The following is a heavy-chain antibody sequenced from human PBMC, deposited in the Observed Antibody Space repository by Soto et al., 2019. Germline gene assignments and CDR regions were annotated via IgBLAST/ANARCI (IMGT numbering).Heavy chain of an antibody. J-gene: IGHJ6*02. D-gene: IGHD4-17*01. Sequence: QVQLVESGGGVVQPGRSLRLSCAASGFTFSSYGMHWVRQAPGKGLEWVAVISYDGSNKYYADSVKGRFTISRDNSKNTLYLQMNSLRAEDTAVYYCAKDAHFPIQDYGDYAHHYYYYGMDVWGQGTTVTVSS. CDR3: AKDAHFPIQDYGDYAHHYYYYGMDV. CDR1: GFTFSSYG. V-gene: IGHV3-30*18. CDR2: ISYDGSNK.